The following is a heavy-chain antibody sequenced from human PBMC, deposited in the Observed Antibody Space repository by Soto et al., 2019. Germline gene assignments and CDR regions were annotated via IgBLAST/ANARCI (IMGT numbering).Heavy chain of an antibody. J-gene: IGHJ4*02. Sequence: QVQLQQWGAGLLKPSETLSLTCAVYGGPFSAYSWSWIRQPPGKGLEWIGDINHSGSTNYNPCLESRVTISVDTSKKQFSVKLSSVTAADSAVYYCARARTAAPRFDYWGQGTLVTVSS. V-gene: IGHV4-34*01. CDR1: GGPFSAYS. CDR3: ARARTAAPRFDY. D-gene: IGHD6-13*01. CDR2: INHSGST.